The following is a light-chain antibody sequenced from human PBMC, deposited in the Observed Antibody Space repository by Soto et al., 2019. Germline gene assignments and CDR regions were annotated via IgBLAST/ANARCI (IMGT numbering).Light chain of an antibody. CDR2: GAS. J-gene: IGKJ1*01. V-gene: IGKV3-15*01. CDR3: QQDNTWPPERT. Sequence: EIVMTQSPATLSVSPGERATLYCRASQSVIINLAWYQQTPGQAPSLLIYGASTRATGIPARFSGSGSGTEVTLTISSLQSEDVAIYVCQQDNTWPPERTFGQGTTVEIK. CDR1: QSVIIN.